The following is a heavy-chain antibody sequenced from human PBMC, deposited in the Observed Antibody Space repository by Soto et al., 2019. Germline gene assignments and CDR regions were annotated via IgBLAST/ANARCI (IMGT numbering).Heavy chain of an antibody. D-gene: IGHD1-7*01. CDR3: AGTTSLQWYYMDV. V-gene: IGHV6-1*01. Sequence: SPTHSLTCAISGDSDSRNSAAWNWIKQSPSGGLEWLGRTYYRSRWYNDYAVSVRSRITINPDTSKNQFSLHLNSVTPEDTAVYHCAGTTSLQWYYMDVWGKGTTVTVSS. J-gene: IGHJ6*03. CDR2: TYYRSRWYN. CDR1: GDSDSRNSAA.